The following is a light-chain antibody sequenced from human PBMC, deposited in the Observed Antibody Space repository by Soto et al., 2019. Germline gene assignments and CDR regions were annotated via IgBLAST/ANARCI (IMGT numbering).Light chain of an antibody. J-gene: IGKJ5*01. Sequence: DIQMTQSPSTLSASVGDRVTITSRASQSLNNELAWYQQKPGKAPNLLMYDASTLERGVPSRFSGTGSGTEFTLTISSLQPDDFATYYCQQYHRSSITFGQGTRLEIK. CDR2: DAS. V-gene: IGKV1-5*01. CDR1: QSLNNE. CDR3: QQYHRSSIT.